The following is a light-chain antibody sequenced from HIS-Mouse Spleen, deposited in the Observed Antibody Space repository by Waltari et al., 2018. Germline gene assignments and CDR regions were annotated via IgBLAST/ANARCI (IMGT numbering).Light chain of an antibody. V-gene: IGLV1-47*01. CDR2: RNN. J-gene: IGLJ2*01. Sequence: QSVLTHPPSASGTPGQRVTISCSGSSSHIGSNYVYWYQQPPGTAPKLLIYRNNQRPSGVPDRFSGSKSGTSASLAISGLRSEDEADYYCAAWDDSLSGVVFGGGTKLTVL. CDR3: AAWDDSLSGVV. CDR1: SSHIGSNY.